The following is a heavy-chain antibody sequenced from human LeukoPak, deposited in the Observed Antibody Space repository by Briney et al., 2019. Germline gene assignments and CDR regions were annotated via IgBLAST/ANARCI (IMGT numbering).Heavy chain of an antibody. CDR1: GFTFSSYE. Sequence: GSLRLSCAASGFTFSSYEMNWVRQAPGKGLEWVSSISSSGSTKYYADSLKGRFTISRDNARTSLYLQMNSLRAEDTADYYGHYDSSGHDAFDIWGQGTMVTVTS. CDR3: HYDSSGHDAFDI. J-gene: IGHJ3*02. CDR2: ISSSGSTK. V-gene: IGHV3-48*03. D-gene: IGHD3-22*01.